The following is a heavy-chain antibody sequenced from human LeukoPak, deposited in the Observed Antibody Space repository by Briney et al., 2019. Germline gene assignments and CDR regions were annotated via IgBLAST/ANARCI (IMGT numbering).Heavy chain of an antibody. CDR2: ISGSGGST. J-gene: IGHJ4*02. CDR3: AKHADTARVGDYFDY. D-gene: IGHD5-18*01. Sequence: PGGSLRLSCAASGFTFSSYAMSWVRQAPGKGLEWVSAISGSGGSTYSADSVKGRFTISRDNSKNTLYLQMHSLRAEGTGVDYCAKHADTARVGDYFDYWGQGTLVTVSS. V-gene: IGHV3-23*01. CDR1: GFTFSSYA.